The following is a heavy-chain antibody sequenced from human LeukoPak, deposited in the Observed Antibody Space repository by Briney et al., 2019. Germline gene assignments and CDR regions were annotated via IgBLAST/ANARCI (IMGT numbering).Heavy chain of an antibody. V-gene: IGHV3-30*04. CDR3: ADGPSPLDYGDYDAFDI. CDR1: GFTFSSYA. J-gene: IGHJ3*02. CDR2: ISYDGSNK. Sequence: GGSLRLSCAASGFTFSSYAMHWVRQAPGKGLEWVAVISYDGSNKYYADSVKGRFTISRDNSKNTLYLQMNSLRAEDTAVYYCADGPSPLDYGDYDAFDIWGQGTMVTVSS. D-gene: IGHD4-17*01.